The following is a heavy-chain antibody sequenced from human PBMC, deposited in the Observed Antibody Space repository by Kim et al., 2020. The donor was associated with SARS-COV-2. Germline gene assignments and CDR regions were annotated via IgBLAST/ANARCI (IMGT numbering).Heavy chain of an antibody. CDR3: AAYCSSTSCQKFDY. V-gene: IGHV1-58*01. D-gene: IGHD2-2*01. J-gene: IGHJ4*02. Sequence: AQKFQERVTITRDMSTSTAYMGLSSLRSEDTAVYYCAAYCSSTSCQKFDYWGQGTLVTVSS.